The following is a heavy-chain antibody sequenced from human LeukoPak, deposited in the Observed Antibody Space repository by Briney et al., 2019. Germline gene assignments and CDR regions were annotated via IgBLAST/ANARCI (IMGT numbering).Heavy chain of an antibody. CDR3: ARTTTAHDAFDI. CDR1: GYTFTGYY. Sequence: GASVKVSCKASGYTFTGYYMHWVRQAPGQGLEGMGWINPNSGGTNYAQKFQGRVTMTRDTSISTAYMELSRLRSDDTAVYYCARTTTAHDAFDIWGQGTMVTVSS. CDR2: INPNSGGT. D-gene: IGHD1-26*01. J-gene: IGHJ3*02. V-gene: IGHV1-2*02.